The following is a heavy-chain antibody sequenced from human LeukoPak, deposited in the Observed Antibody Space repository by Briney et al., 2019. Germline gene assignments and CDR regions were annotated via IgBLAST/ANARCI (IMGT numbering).Heavy chain of an antibody. CDR1: GGSFSGYY. CDR3: ARGAGASAYYYDSSGYYYVLFDY. V-gene: IGHV4-34*01. CDR2: INHSGST. D-gene: IGHD3-22*01. J-gene: IGHJ4*02. Sequence: SETLPLTCAVYGGSFSGYYWSWIRQPPGKGLEWIGEINHSGSTNYNPSLKSRVTISVDTSKNQFSLKLSSVTAADTAVYYCARGAGASAYYYDSSGYYYVLFDYWGQGTLVTVSS.